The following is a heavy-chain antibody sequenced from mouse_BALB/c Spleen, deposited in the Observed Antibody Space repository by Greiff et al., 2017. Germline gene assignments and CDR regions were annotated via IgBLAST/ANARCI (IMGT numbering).Heavy chain of an antibody. J-gene: IGHJ2*01. CDR2: ISSGGSYT. CDR1: GFTFSSYT. CDR3: TRVLTGTDYFDY. V-gene: IGHV5-6-4*01. D-gene: IGHD4-1*01. Sequence: EVKVVESGGGLVKPGGSLKLSCAASGFTFSSYTMSWVRQTPEKRLEWVATISSGGSYTYYPDSVKGRFTISRDNAKNTLYLQMSSLKSEDTAMYYCTRVLTGTDYFDYWGQGTTLTVSS.